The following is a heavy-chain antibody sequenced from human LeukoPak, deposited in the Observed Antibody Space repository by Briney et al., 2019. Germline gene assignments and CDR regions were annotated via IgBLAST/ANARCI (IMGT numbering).Heavy chain of an antibody. J-gene: IGHJ5*02. D-gene: IGHD3-22*01. CDR1: GYSISSGYY. CDR3: AREGYYDSSGLNWFDP. CDR2: IYHSGST. V-gene: IGHV4-38-2*02. Sequence: SETLSLTCAVSGYSISSGYYWGWIRQPPGKGLEWIGSIYHSGSTYYNPSLKSRVTISVDTSKNQFSLKLSSVTAADTAVYYCAREGYYDSSGLNWFDPWGQGILVTVSS.